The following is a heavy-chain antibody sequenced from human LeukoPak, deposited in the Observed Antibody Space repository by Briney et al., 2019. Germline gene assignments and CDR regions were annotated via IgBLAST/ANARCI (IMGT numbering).Heavy chain of an antibody. CDR1: GGTFSSYA. J-gene: IGHJ4*02. CDR2: IIPIFVTA. Sequence: ASLKVSCKASGGTFSSYAISWVRQAPGQGREWMGRIIPIFVTANYAQKFQGRVTITTDTYPSTASVARSSLRSEDTPVCYSARYVSHKGDGGYYFDYWGQGTLVTASS. V-gene: IGHV1-69*05. CDR3: ARYVSHKGDGGYYFDY. D-gene: IGHD2-21*01.